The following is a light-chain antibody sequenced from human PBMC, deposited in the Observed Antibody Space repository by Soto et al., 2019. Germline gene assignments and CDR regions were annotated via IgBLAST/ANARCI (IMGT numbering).Light chain of an antibody. Sequence: QSVLTQPASVSGSPGQSITISCTGTSRDVGSYNLVSWYQQHPGKAPKLMIYDVSKRPSGVSNRFSGSKSGNTASLTISGLQAEDEADYYCCSYVGSSTLVFGAGTKVTVL. CDR2: DVS. J-gene: IGLJ1*01. CDR3: CSYVGSSTLV. V-gene: IGLV2-23*02. CDR1: SRDVGSYNL.